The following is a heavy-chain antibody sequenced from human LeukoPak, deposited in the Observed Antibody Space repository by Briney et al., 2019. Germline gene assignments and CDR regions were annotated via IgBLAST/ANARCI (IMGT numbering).Heavy chain of an antibody. CDR1: GFSFSSYA. CDR2: ISGTTGTT. Sequence: GGSLRLSCAASGFSFSSYAMSWIRQAPGKGLEWLSAISGTTGTTFYADSVKGRFTISRDNSKNTLFLQMNSLRAEDTAVYYCATKTSYGDRYFDYWGQGTPVTVSS. CDR3: ATKTSYGDRYFDY. J-gene: IGHJ4*02. V-gene: IGHV3-23*01. D-gene: IGHD4-17*01.